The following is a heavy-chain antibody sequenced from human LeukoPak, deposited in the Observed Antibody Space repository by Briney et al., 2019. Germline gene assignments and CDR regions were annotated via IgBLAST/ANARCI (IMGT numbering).Heavy chain of an antibody. CDR3: ARGGWELLPSPPYYFDY. CDR2: ISAYNGNT. V-gene: IGHV1-18*01. CDR1: GYTFTSYG. D-gene: IGHD1-26*01. J-gene: IGHJ4*02. Sequence: ASVKVSCKASGYTFTSYGISWVRQAPGQGLEWMGWISAYNGNTNYAQKLQGRVTMTTDTSTSTAYMELRSLRSDDTAVYYCARGGWELLPSPPYYFDYWGQGTLVTVSS.